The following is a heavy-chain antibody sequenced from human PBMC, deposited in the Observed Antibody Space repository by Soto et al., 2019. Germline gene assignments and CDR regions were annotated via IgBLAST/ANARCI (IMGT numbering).Heavy chain of an antibody. D-gene: IGHD6-19*01. CDR2: ISGSSTYI. CDR3: ARGDGTGLYNSGWSPRY. Sequence: EVQLVESGGGLVKPGESLRVSCAASGFTFSYYSLHWVRQAPGKGLEWVSSISGSSTYIYYADRVKGRFTISRDNPKNSLYLRMASLRAEATAVYYWARGDGTGLYNSGWSPRYWGQGTLVTVSS. CDR1: GFTFSYYS. J-gene: IGHJ4*02. V-gene: IGHV3-21*04.